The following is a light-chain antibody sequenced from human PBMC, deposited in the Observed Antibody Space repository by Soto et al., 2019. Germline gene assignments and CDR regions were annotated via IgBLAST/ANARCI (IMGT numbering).Light chain of an antibody. CDR1: QSVSSSY. J-gene: IGKJ2*01. CDR3: QQYGSSPLYT. Sequence: EIVLTQSPGTLSLSPGERATLSCRASQSVSSSYLARYQQKPGQAPRLLIYGASSRAPGIQDGFSGSGSGTNFTLTIIRLEHEDFVVYYCQQYGSSPLYTFGQGTKLEIK. V-gene: IGKV3-20*01. CDR2: GAS.